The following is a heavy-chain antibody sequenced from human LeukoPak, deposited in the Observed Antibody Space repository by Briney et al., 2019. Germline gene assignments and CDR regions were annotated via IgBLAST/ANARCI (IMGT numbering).Heavy chain of an antibody. Sequence: GGSLTLSCAASGFTFSSYEMNWVRQAPGKGLEWVSYISSSGSTIYYADSVKGRFTISRDNAKNSLYLQMNSLRAEDTAVYYCARERFLEWLSPSYYGMDVWGQGTTVTVSS. CDR1: GFTFSSYE. CDR2: ISSSGSTI. D-gene: IGHD3-3*01. V-gene: IGHV3-48*03. CDR3: ARERFLEWLSPSYYGMDV. J-gene: IGHJ6*02.